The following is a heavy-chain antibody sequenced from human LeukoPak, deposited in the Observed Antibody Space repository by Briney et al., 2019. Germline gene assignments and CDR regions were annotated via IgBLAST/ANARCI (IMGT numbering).Heavy chain of an antibody. J-gene: IGHJ5*02. CDR3: ARETPEYCSSTSCYLGVWFDP. CDR2: IYYSGST. V-gene: IGHV4-61*01. CDR1: GGSVSSGSYY. D-gene: IGHD2-2*01. Sequence: SETLSLTCTVSGGSVSSGSYYWSSIRQPPGKGLEWIGYIYYSGSTNYNPSLKSRVTISVDTSKNQFSLKLSSVTAADTAVYYCARETPEYCSSTSCYLGVWFDPWGQGTLVTVSS.